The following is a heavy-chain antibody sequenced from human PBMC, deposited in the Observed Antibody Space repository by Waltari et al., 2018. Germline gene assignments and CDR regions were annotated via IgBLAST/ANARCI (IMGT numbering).Heavy chain of an antibody. CDR1: GGSICSYY. J-gene: IGHJ4*02. Sequence: QVQLQESGPGLVKPSETLSLTCTVSGGSICSYYWSWIRQPPGKGLEWIGYIYYSGSTNYNPSLKSLVTISVDTSKNQFFLKLSSVTAADTAVYYCAREGEVNDYGDYFDYWGQGTLVTVSS. V-gene: IGHV4-59*01. CDR3: AREGEVNDYGDYFDY. D-gene: IGHD4-17*01. CDR2: IYYSGST.